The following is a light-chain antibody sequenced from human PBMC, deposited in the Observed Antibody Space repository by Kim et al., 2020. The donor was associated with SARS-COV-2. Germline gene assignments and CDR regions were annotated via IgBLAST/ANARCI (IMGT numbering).Light chain of an antibody. Sequence: SYELTQPLSVSVSPGQTASITCSGDKLGDKYAYWYQQRPGQSPVLAIYQDTKRPSGIPERFSGSNSGNTATLTISGTQTMDEADYYCQTWDSSTANWVFGGGTKLTVL. CDR2: QDT. CDR1: KLGDKY. J-gene: IGLJ3*02. V-gene: IGLV3-1*01. CDR3: QTWDSSTANWV.